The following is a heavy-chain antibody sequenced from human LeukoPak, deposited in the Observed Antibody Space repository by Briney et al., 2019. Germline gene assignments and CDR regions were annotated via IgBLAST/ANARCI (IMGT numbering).Heavy chain of an antibody. Sequence: ASVKVSCKASGYTFTSYGISWVRQAPGQGLEWMGGIVPIFGAANYSQKFQGRVTITADESTSTAYMELSSLRSEDTAVYYCARLNYHDSSGYVAFDTWGQGTMVTVSS. D-gene: IGHD3-22*01. V-gene: IGHV1-69*13. CDR3: ARLNYHDSSGYVAFDT. CDR1: GYTFTSYG. CDR2: IVPIFGAA. J-gene: IGHJ3*02.